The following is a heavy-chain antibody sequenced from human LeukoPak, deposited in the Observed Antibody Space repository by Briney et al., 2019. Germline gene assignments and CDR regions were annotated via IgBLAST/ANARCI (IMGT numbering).Heavy chain of an antibody. CDR3: AREGIGYCSSTSCAEVYYYYMDV. Sequence: ASVKVSCKVSGYTLTELSMHWVRQAPGKGLEWMGGFDPEDGETIYAQKFQGRVTMTEDTSTDTAYMELNSLRAEDTAVYYCAREGIGYCSSTSCAEVYYYYMDVWGKGTTVTVSS. J-gene: IGHJ6*03. D-gene: IGHD2-2*01. V-gene: IGHV1-24*01. CDR2: FDPEDGET. CDR1: GYTLTELS.